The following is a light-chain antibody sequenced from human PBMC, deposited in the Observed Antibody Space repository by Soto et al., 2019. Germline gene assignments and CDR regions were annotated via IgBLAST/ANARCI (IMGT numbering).Light chain of an antibody. J-gene: IGKJ5*01. CDR3: QQRSNWPIT. CDR2: DAS. Sequence: IVLTHSPATLSLSPGEIATLSFRASQSVSSYLAWYQQKPGQAPRLLIYDASNRATGIPARFSGSGSGTDFTLTISSLEPEDFAVYYCQQRSNWPITFGQGTRLEIK. CDR1: QSVSSY. V-gene: IGKV3-11*01.